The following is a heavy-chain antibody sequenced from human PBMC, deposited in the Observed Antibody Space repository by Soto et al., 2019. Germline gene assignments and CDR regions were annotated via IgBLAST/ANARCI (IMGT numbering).Heavy chain of an antibody. D-gene: IGHD1-26*01. J-gene: IGHJ5*01. V-gene: IGHV2-5*02. CDR1: GFSLSTSGEG. Sequence: SGPTLVNPTQTLTLTCTFSGFSLSTSGEGVGWIRQPPGKALEWVGIIYWDDDKRYSPSLKRRLTITKYTSKNQVVLTMTNIEPGDRDTYYVAHRGRELRYNRVWWFVIWGHGTLVTVSS. CDR2: IYWDDDK. CDR3: AHRGRELRYNRVWWFVI.